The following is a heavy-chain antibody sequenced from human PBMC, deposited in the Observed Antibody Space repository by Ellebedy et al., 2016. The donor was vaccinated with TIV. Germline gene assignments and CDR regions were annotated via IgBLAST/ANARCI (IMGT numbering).Heavy chain of an antibody. D-gene: IGHD6-19*01. V-gene: IGHV1-46*01. J-gene: IGHJ6*02. CDR2: INPTAGST. CDR3: ARAPSVDPHMDA. Sequence: AASVKVSCKASGYTFTSYYMHWVRQAPGQGLEWMGIINPTAGSTSSAQKFQGRVTMTSDTSTRTVYMELSSLRSEDTAVYYCARAPSVDPHMDAWGQGTTVTVSS. CDR1: GYTFTSYY.